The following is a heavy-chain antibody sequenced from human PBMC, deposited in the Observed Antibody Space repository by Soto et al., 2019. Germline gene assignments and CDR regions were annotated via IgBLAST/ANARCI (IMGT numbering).Heavy chain of an antibody. J-gene: IGHJ4*02. CDR3: VSQRTSVLTQAYFDY. D-gene: IGHD2-8*01. CDR1: GGSVIKSNYY. Sequence: SETLSLTCTVSGGSVIKSNYYWVWIRQSPGKGLEWIGSVYYRGRSYSKSSVKSRVTISVDTSKNQFSLNLNSVTASDTAVYYCVSQRTSVLTQAYFDYWGPGALVTVSS. CDR2: VYYRGRS. V-gene: IGHV4-39*01.